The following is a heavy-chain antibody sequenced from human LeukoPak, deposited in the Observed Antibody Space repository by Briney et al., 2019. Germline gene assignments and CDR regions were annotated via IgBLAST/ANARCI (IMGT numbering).Heavy chain of an antibody. CDR2: INHSGST. D-gene: IGHD2-2*01. CDR3: ARGVRGYCSSTSCRRGKNWFDP. Sequence: SETLSLTCAVYGGSFSGYYWSWIRQPPGKGLEWIGEINHSGSTNYNPSLKSRVTISVDTSKNQFSLKLSSVTAADTAVYYCARGVRGYCSSTSCRRGKNWFDPWGQGTLVTASS. CDR1: GGSFSGYY. J-gene: IGHJ5*02. V-gene: IGHV4-34*01.